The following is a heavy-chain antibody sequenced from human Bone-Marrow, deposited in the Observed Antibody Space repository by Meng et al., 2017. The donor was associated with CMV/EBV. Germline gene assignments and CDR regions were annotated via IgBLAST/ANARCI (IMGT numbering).Heavy chain of an antibody. V-gene: IGHV3-21*01. CDR3: ARDLY. CDR1: GFIFNNHS. CDR2: ISSRSNHI. Sequence: GGSLRLSCVGFGFIFNNHSLNWVRQAPGKGLEWVSSISSRSNHIYYADSLKGRFTVSRDNAKNTLYLQMNSLRAEDTAVYYCARDLYWGQGTRVTVSS. J-gene: IGHJ4*02.